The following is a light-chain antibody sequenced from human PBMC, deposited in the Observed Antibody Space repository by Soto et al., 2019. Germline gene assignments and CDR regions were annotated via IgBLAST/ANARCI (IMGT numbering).Light chain of an antibody. Sequence: QSALTQPPSASGSPGQSVTISCTGTSSDVGGYNYVSWYQQYPGRAPKLMIYEVTKRPSGVPDRFSGSKSGNTASLTVPGLQAEDEADYYCSSYAASNTFYFVFGGGTKLTVL. CDR3: SSYAASNTFYFV. V-gene: IGLV2-8*01. CDR1: SSDVGGYNY. CDR2: EVT. J-gene: IGLJ3*02.